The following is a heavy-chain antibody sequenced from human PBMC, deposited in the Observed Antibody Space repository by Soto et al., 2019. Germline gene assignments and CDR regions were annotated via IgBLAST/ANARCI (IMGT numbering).Heavy chain of an antibody. CDR2: VGSRNSET. Sequence: GGSLRLSCTATGFPFRSYSMNWVRQAPGKGLEWVSYVGSRNSETSYADSVKGRFTISRDNAKNSLYLQMDSLRDEDTAVYYCARIRITMVVVAPRAFDVWGQGTMVTVS. J-gene: IGHJ3*01. CDR3: ARIRITMVVVAPRAFDV. CDR1: GFPFRSYS. D-gene: IGHD3-22*01. V-gene: IGHV3-48*02.